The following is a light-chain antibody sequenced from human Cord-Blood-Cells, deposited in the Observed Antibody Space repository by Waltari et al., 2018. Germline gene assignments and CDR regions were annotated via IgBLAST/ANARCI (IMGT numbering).Light chain of an antibody. CDR1: SSDVGGYNY. CDR2: EVS. V-gene: IGLV2-14*01. J-gene: IGLJ1*01. Sequence: QSALTQPASVSGSPGQSITISCTGTSSDVGGYNYVSWYQQHPGKAPKLMIYEVSNRHSGVSNRCSGSKSGNTASLTISGLQAEDEADYYCSSYTSSSTLVFGTGTKVTVL. CDR3: SSYTSSSTLV.